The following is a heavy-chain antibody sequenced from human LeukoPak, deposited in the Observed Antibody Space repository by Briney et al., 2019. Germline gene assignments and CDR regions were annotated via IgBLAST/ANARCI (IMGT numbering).Heavy chain of an antibody. CDR2: IIPIFGTA. J-gene: IGHJ4*02. D-gene: IGHD3-22*01. CDR1: GGTFSSYA. V-gene: IGHV1-69*05. Sequence: SVNVSCKASGGTFSSYAISWVRQAPGQGLEWMGGIIPIFGTANYAQKFQGRVTITTDESTSTAYMELSSLRSEDTAVYYCASPPHYYDSSGYTPGHFDYWGQGTLVTVSS. CDR3: ASPPHYYDSSGYTPGHFDY.